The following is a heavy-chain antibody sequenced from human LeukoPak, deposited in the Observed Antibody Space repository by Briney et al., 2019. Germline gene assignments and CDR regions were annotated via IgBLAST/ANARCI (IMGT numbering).Heavy chain of an antibody. CDR2: INHSGST. D-gene: IGHD6-13*01. V-gene: IGHV4-34*01. J-gene: IGHJ5*02. Sequence: SETLSLTCAVYGVSFSGYYWSWIRQPPGKGLEWIGEINHSGSTNYNPSLKSRVTISVDTSKNQFSLKLSSVTAADTAVYYCARGYSSSWRVWFDPWGQGTLVTVSS. CDR3: ARGYSSSWRVWFDP. CDR1: GVSFSGYY.